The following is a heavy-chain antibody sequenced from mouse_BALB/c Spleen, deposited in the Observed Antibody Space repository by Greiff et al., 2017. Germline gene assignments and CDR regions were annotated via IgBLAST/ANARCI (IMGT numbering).Heavy chain of an antibody. V-gene: IGHV5-9-4*01. D-gene: IGHD1-1*01. CDR1: GFTFSSYA. J-gene: IGHJ4*01. CDR2: ISSGGSYT. Sequence: EVKLMESGGGLVKPGGSLKLSCAASGFTFSSYAMSWVRQSPEKRLEWVAEISSGGSYTYYPDTVTGRFTISRDNAKNTLYLEMSSLRSEDTAMYYCARKVDGSSYGYAMDYWGQGTSVTVSS. CDR3: ARKVDGSSYGYAMDY.